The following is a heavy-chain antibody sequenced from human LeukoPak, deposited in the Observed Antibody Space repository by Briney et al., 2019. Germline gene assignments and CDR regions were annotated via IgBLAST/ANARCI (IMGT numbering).Heavy chain of an antibody. CDR1: GFTFSSYS. J-gene: IGHJ4*02. Sequence: GGSLRLSCAASGFTFSSYSMNWVRQAPGKGLEWVAVISYDGSNKHYVDSVKGRVTVSRDNSQKTLYLQMNGLRAEDTAVYYCAKDTHCYASSGYYVFDYWGQGTLVTVSS. D-gene: IGHD3-22*01. CDR3: AKDTHCYASSGYYVFDY. CDR2: ISYDGSNK. V-gene: IGHV3-30*18.